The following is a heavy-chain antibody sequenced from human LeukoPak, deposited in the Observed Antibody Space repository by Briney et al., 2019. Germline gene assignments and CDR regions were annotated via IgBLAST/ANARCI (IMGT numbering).Heavy chain of an antibody. D-gene: IGHD3-16*01. CDR2: ISSSGSTI. Sequence: GGSLRLSCAASGFTFSDYYMSWIRQAPGKGLEWVSYISSSGSTIYYADSVKGRFTISRDNAKNSLYLQMNSLRAEDTAVYYCARPDYTYYDYVLGGAFDIWGQGTMVTVSS. J-gene: IGHJ3*02. CDR3: ARPDYTYYDYVLGGAFDI. V-gene: IGHV3-11*01. CDR1: GFTFSDYY.